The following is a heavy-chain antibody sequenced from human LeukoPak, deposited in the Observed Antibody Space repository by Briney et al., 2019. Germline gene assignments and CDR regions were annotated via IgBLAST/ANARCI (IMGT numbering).Heavy chain of an antibody. J-gene: IGHJ4*02. CDR1: GFIFSSYR. V-gene: IGHV3-48*04. CDR3: AKDTRGAYLRD. D-gene: IGHD3-10*01. Sequence: PGGSLRLSCAASGFIFSSYRMNWVRQAPGKGLEWVSYISSSSSTINYADSVKGRFTISRDNAKNSLYLQMNSLRAEDTAVYYCAKDTRGAYLRDWGQGTLVTVSS. CDR2: ISSSSSTI.